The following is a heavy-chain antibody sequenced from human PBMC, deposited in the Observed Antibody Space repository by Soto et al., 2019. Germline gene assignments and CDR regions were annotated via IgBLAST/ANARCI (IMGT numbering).Heavy chain of an antibody. CDR2: IRRKANSYTT. D-gene: IGHD6-19*01. J-gene: IGHJ6*02. CDR1: GLIFSDYH. Sequence: EVRLVGSGGGLVKPGGSLRLSCAASGLIFSDYHMDWVRQAPGKGLEWVGRIRRKANSYTTEYAASVKGRFTISRDDSKNSLYLQMNSLKSEDTAVYYCAMLGGWSGGSSGMDVWGQGTTVTVSS. CDR3: AMLGGWSGGSSGMDV. V-gene: IGHV3-72*01.